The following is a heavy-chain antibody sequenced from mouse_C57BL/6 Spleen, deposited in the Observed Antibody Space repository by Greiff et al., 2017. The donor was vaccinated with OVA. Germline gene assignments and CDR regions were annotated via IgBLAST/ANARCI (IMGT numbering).Heavy chain of an antibody. CDR1: GYAFSSYW. J-gene: IGHJ2*01. Sequence: QVQLQQSGAELVKPGASVKISCKASGYAFSSYWMNWVKQRPGKGLEWIGQIYPGDGDTNYNGKFKGKATLTADKYSRSAYMQLSSLPSEDSAVYFCARSHLYPYYFDYWGQGTTLTVSS. V-gene: IGHV1-80*01. D-gene: IGHD2-1*01. CDR2: IYPGDGDT. CDR3: ARSHLYPYYFDY.